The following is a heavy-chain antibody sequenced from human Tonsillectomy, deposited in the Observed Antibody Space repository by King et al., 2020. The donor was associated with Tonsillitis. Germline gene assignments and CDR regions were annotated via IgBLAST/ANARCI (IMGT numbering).Heavy chain of an antibody. CDR2: VSYDGREE. J-gene: IGHJ6*02. CDR3: ARDFGDYPFLADFYYYGMDV. D-gene: IGHD4-17*01. V-gene: IGHV3-30*03. CDR1: GFSLTAHA. Sequence: HVQLVESGGRVVQPGRSLRLSCVASGFSLTAHAIHWVRQAPGKGLAWVAAVSYDGREELYADSVKGRFTISRDSSKNTVYLQMNSLRPEDTAIYYCARDFGDYPFLADFYYYGMDVWGLGPTVTVS.